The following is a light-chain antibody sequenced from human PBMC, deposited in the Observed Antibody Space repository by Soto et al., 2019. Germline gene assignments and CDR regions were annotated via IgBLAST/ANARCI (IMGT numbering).Light chain of an antibody. J-gene: IGLJ2*01. Sequence: QSALTQPPSASRSPGQSVTISCSGSSSDIGAYNFVSWYQQHPGQAPKLMIFEVNQRPSGVPNRFSGSKSGNTASLTVSGLQAEDEADYYCSSFAGDNDVIFGGGTKLTVL. CDR3: SSFAGDNDVI. V-gene: IGLV2-8*02. CDR1: SSDIGAYNF. CDR2: EVN.